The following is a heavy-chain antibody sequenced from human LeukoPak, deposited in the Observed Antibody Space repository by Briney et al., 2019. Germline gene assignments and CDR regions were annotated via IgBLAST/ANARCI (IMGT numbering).Heavy chain of an antibody. D-gene: IGHD3-9*01. Sequence: GGSLRLSCEASEFTFSSYSMNWVRQAPGKGLEWVSYISRSNITTYVADSVKGRFTISRDNAKNSLYLQMNSLRVEDTAIYYCARDRGIRYNYYYMDVWGKGTTVTVSS. CDR1: EFTFSSYS. V-gene: IGHV3-48*01. J-gene: IGHJ6*03. CDR2: ISRSNITT. CDR3: ARDRGIRYNYYYMDV.